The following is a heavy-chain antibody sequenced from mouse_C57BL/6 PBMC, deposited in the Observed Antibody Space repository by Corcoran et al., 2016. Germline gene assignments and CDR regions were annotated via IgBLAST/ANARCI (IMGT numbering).Heavy chain of an antibody. CDR3: ARDSTYGYFDV. Sequence: QVQLKQSGAELVRPGASVKLSCKASGYTFTDYYINWVKQRPGQGLEWIARIYPGSGNTYYNEKFKGKATLTAEKSSSTAYMQLSSLTSEDSAGYCWARDSTYGYFDVWGPGPRSPSPQ. D-gene: IGHD2-5*01. J-gene: IGHJ1*01. CDR1: GYTFTDYY. V-gene: IGHV1-76*01. CDR2: IYPGSGNT.